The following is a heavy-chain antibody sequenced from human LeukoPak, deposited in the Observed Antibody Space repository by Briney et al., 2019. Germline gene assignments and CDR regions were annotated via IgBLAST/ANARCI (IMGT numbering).Heavy chain of an antibody. Sequence: SETLSLTCTVSGGSISGYYWNWIRQPAGKGLEWIGRIYTTGSTNYNPSLKSRVTMSVDTSKSQFSLKLSSVTAADTAMYYCARTLYYGDFADDAFDIWGQGTMVTVSS. D-gene: IGHD4-17*01. CDR1: GGSISGYY. J-gene: IGHJ3*02. CDR3: ARTLYYGDFADDAFDI. CDR2: IYTTGST. V-gene: IGHV4-4*07.